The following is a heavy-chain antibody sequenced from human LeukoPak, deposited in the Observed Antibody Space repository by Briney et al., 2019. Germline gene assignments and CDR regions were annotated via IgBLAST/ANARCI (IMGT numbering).Heavy chain of an antibody. D-gene: IGHD3-16*01. CDR1: GFTFSSYA. Sequence: GGSLRLSCAASGFTFSSYAMSWVRQAPGKGLEWVSAISGSGASTYYADSVKGRFTISRDNTKNTLYVQMNSLRAEDTAVYYCAKSQFGGVFDGFDIWGQGTMVTVSS. CDR3: AKSQFGGVFDGFDI. CDR2: ISGSGAST. J-gene: IGHJ3*02. V-gene: IGHV3-23*01.